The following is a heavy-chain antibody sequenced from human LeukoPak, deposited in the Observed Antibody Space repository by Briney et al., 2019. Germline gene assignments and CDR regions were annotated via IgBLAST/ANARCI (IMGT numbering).Heavy chain of an antibody. CDR2: INPNSGGT. Sequence: ASVKVSCKASGYTFTGYYMHWVRQAPGQGLEWMGWINPNSGGTNDAQKFQGRVTMTRDTSISTVYMELSRLRSDDTAVYYCARDLSPLSSVRLGCDAFNIWGQGTMVTVSS. J-gene: IGHJ3*02. D-gene: IGHD6-19*01. CDR3: ARDLSPLSSVRLGCDAFNI. V-gene: IGHV1-2*02. CDR1: GYTFTGYY.